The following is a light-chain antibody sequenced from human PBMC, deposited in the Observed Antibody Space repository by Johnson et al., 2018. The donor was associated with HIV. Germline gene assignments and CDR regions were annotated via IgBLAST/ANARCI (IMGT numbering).Light chain of an antibody. Sequence: QSVLTQPPSVSAAPGQKVTISCSGSSSNIGNNYVSWYQQLPGTAPKPLIYENNKRPPGIPDRFSGSKSGTSATLGTTGLQTGDEADYYCGTWDSSLTTSYVFGTGTKVIV. J-gene: IGLJ1*01. CDR3: GTWDSSLTTSYV. CDR2: ENN. V-gene: IGLV1-51*02. CDR1: SSNIGNNY.